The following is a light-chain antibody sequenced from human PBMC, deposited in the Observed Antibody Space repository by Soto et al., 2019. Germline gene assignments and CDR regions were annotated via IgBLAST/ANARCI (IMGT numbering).Light chain of an antibody. CDR2: DSS. V-gene: IGKV3-11*01. CDR1: QTVFSR. CDR3: HQRRSWPRT. J-gene: IGKJ1*01. Sequence: EIVLTQSPATLSSSPGERATLSCRASQTVFSRLAWYQHKPGQAPRLLIYDSSNRATGIPARFSGSGSGTDFTLTIDSLEPEDFAVCYCHQRRSWPRTFGQGTKVEI.